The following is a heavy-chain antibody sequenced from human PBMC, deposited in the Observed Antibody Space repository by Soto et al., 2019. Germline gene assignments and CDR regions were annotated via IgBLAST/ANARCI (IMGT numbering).Heavy chain of an antibody. CDR1: QLTFITYA. CDR3: ARDPISVETAMVEELDD. D-gene: IGHD5-18*01. CDR2: ITRSSNVI. V-gene: IGHV3-21*01. J-gene: IGHJ4*02. Sequence: LXLSCAGSQLTFITYAMNWYRQAPGKGLEWVSAITRSSNVIYYADSVKGRFTISRDNAKNSLYLQMNSLRAEDTAVYYCARDPISVETAMVEELDDWGQGTLVTVSS.